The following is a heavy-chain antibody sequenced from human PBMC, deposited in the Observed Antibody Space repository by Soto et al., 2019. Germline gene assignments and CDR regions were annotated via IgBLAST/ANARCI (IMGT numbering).Heavy chain of an antibody. CDR1: KGTDISND. V-gene: IGHV4-59*02. J-gene: IGHJ5*02. CDR3: ARLLQNWFDP. D-gene: IGHD3-3*01. CDR2: IFSGGRT. Sequence: PSETLCLRCTVAKGTDISNDGSWIRQSPGKGLEWIGYIFSGGRTNYNPSLKSRVTISIDSSKDQFSLRLTSVTAADTAVYYCARLLQNWFDPWGQGILVTVSS.